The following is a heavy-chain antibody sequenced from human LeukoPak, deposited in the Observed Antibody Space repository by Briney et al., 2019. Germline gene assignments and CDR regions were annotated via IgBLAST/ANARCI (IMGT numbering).Heavy chain of an antibody. CDR1: GGSISSYY. D-gene: IGHD6-13*01. Sequence: PSETLSLPCTVSGGSISSYYWSWIRQPAGKGLEWIGRIYTSGSTNYNPSLKSRVTMSVDTSKNQFSLKLSSVTAADTAVYYCAMGRAYSSSWLSWFDPWGQGTLVTVSS. V-gene: IGHV4-4*07. CDR3: AMGRAYSSSWLSWFDP. J-gene: IGHJ5*02. CDR2: IYTSGST.